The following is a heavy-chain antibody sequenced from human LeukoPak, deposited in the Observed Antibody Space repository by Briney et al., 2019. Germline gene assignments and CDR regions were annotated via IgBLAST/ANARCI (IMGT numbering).Heavy chain of an antibody. CDR3: ASSLLWFGEPGYFDY. CDR1: GGSISSYY. Sequence: SETLSLTCTVSGGSISSYYWSWIRQPPGKGLEWIGYIYYSGSTNYNPSLKSRVTISVDTSKNQFSLKLSSVTAADTAVYYCASSLLWFGEPGYFDYWGQGTLVTVSS. J-gene: IGHJ4*02. V-gene: IGHV4-59*01. D-gene: IGHD3-10*01. CDR2: IYYSGST.